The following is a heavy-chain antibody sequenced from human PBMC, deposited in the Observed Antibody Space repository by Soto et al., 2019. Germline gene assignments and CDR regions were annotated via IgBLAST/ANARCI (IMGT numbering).Heavy chain of an antibody. CDR3: ARPDNGGYPNYYYYGMDV. J-gene: IGHJ6*02. V-gene: IGHV1-69*06. D-gene: IGHD2-8*01. CDR1: GYTFSDYY. Sequence: GASVKVSCKASGYTFSDYYIHWVRQAPGQGLEWMGGIIPIFGTANYAQKFQGRVTITADKSTSTAYMELSSLRSEDTAVYYCARPDNGGYPNYYYYGMDVWGQGTTVTVSS. CDR2: IIPIFGTA.